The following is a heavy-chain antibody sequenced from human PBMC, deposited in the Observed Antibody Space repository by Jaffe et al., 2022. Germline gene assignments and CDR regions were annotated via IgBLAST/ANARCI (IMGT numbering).Heavy chain of an antibody. D-gene: IGHD3-10*01. CDR1: GFTFGDYA. V-gene: IGHV3-49*04. CDR3: TRFLVRGDNFDY. Sequence: EVQLVESGGGLVQPGRSLRLSCTASGFTFGDYAMSWVRQAPGKGLEWVGFIRSKAYGGTTEYAASVKGRFTISRDDSKSIAYLQMNSLKTEDTAVYYCTRFLVRGDNFDYWGQGTLVTVSS. CDR2: IRSKAYGGTT. J-gene: IGHJ4*02.